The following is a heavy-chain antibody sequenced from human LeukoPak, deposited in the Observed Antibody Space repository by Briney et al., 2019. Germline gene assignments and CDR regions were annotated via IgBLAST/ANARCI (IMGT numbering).Heavy chain of an antibody. CDR1: GGSISSGDYY. CDR2: IYYSGST. V-gene: IGHV4-30-4*08. Sequence: SQTLSLTCTVSGGSISSGDYYWSWIRQPPGEGLEWIGYIYYSGSTYYNPSLKSRVTISVDTSKNQFSLKLSSVTAADTAVYYCARDGLYSGYDFGGKSSWFDPWGQGTLVTVSS. J-gene: IGHJ5*02. D-gene: IGHD5-12*01. CDR3: ARDGLYSGYDFGGKSSWFDP.